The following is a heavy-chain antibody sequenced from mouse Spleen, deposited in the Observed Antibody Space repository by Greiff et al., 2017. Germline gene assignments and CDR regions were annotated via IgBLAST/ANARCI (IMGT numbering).Heavy chain of an antibody. CDR2: INPSSGYT. Sequence: QVQLQQSGAELARPGASVKMSCKASGYTFTSYTMHWVKQRPGQGLEWIGYINPSSGYTKYNQKFKDKATLTADKSSSTAYMQLSSLTSEDSAVYYCASPGRRYAMDYWGQGTSVTVSS. CDR3: ASPGRRYAMDY. V-gene: IGHV1-4*01. J-gene: IGHJ4*01. CDR1: GYTFTSYT.